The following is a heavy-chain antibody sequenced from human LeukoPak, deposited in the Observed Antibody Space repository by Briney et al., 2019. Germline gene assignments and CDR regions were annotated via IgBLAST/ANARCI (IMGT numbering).Heavy chain of an antibody. J-gene: IGHJ6*02. CDR1: GFTFSSYS. CDR3: ARDGGYCSGGSCFLYYYYGMDV. Sequence: GGSLRLSCAASGFTFSSYSMNWVRQAPGKGLEWVSYISSSSSTIYYADSVKGRFTISRDNAKNSLYLQMNSLRAEDTAVYYCARDGGYCSGGSCFLYYYYGMDVWGQGTTVTVSS. CDR2: ISSSSSTI. D-gene: IGHD2-15*01. V-gene: IGHV3-48*04.